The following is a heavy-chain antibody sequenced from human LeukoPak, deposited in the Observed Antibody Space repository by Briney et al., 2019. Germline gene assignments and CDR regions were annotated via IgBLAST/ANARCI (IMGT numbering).Heavy chain of an antibody. J-gene: IGHJ4*02. CDR3: ARAGHSGGNSLDY. D-gene: IGHD4-23*01. CDR2: ISSSGSTI. V-gene: IGHV3-48*04. Sequence: GGSLRLSCAASGFTFSSYSMNWVRQAPGKGLGWVSYISSSGSTIYYADSVKGRFTISRDNAKNSLYLQMNSLRAEDTAVYYCARAGHSGGNSLDYWGQGTLVTVSS. CDR1: GFTFSSYS.